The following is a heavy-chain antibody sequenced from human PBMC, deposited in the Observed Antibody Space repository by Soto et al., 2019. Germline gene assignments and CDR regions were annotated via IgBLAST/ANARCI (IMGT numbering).Heavy chain of an antibody. Sequence: QLQLQESGPGLVKPSETLSLTCTVSSGSIISSNYYWAWIRQPPEKGLEWIATIYYSGSTYYSPSLQSRVTISVDTSKNQFSLRLASVTAADTAVYYCARLNKPGWFDPWGQGTLVTVSS. CDR1: SGSIISSNYY. CDR2: IYYSGST. J-gene: IGHJ5*02. CDR3: ARLNKPGWFDP. V-gene: IGHV4-39*01.